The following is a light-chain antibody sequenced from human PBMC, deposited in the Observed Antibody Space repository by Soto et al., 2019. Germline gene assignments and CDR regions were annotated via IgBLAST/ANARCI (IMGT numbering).Light chain of an antibody. CDR1: QDISDF. J-gene: IGKJ4*01. CDR3: QQYDNIPLT. V-gene: IGKV1-33*01. CDR2: DAS. Sequence: DFQMTQSPSSLSASVGDRVTITCQASQDISDFLNRYQQKPGAAPKLLIYDASNLQAGVPSRFSGSGSGTDFTFTISSLQPEDVATYYCQQYDNIPLTFGGGTKVDIK.